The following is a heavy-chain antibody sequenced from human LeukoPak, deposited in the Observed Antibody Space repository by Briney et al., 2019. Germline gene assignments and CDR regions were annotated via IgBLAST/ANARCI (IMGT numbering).Heavy chain of an antibody. CDR2: ISSSGKTI. J-gene: IGHJ4*02. CDR3: ARDNYDDYIDY. V-gene: IGHV3-48*03. D-gene: IGHD4-11*01. CDR1: GFTFSSYE. Sequence: GGSLRLSCEASGFTFSSYEMNWVRQAPGKGLEWVSYISSSGKTIYYADSVKGRFTISRDNAKNSLYLQMNSLRAEDTAVYYCARDNYDDYIDYWGQGTLVTVSS.